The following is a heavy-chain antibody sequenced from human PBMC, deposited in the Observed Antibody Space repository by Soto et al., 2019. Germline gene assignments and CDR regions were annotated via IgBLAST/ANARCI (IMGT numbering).Heavy chain of an antibody. Sequence: ASVKVSCKASGYTFTTYVISWVLQAPGQGLEWMGWISAYNGNTNYAQKVQGRVTMTTDTSTSTAYMELSSLRSDDTSVYECARDYSSSWDRWFNPWGQGTLVTVSS. V-gene: IGHV1-18*01. D-gene: IGHD6-13*01. J-gene: IGHJ5*02. CDR3: ARDYSSSWDRWFNP. CDR1: GYTFTTYV. CDR2: ISAYNGNT.